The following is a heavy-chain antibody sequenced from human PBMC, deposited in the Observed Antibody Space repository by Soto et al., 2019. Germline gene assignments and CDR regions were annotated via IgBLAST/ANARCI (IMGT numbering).Heavy chain of an antibody. CDR2: ISYDGSNK. J-gene: IGHJ4*02. CDR1: GFTFSSYA. D-gene: IGHD6-19*01. V-gene: IGHV3-30-3*01. Sequence: GGSLRLSCAASGFTFSSYAMHWVRQAPGKGLEWVAVISYDGSNKYYADSVKGRFTISRDNSKNTLYLQMNSLRAEDTAVYYCARPGGYRAQYSSGSMTFDYWGQGTLVTVPS. CDR3: ARPGGYRAQYSSGSMTFDY.